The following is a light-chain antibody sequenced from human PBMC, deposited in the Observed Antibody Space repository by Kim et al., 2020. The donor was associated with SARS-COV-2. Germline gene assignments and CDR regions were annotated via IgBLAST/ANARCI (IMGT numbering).Light chain of an antibody. CDR3: QQTYSTPWT. CDR2: AAS. Sequence: ASVGDMVSITCRASQSISNHLNWYQQKPGKAPELLIYAASSLQSGVPSRFSRSGSGTDFILTISSLQPEDFATYYCQQTYSTPWTFGQGTKVDIK. V-gene: IGKV1-39*01. CDR1: QSISNH. J-gene: IGKJ1*01.